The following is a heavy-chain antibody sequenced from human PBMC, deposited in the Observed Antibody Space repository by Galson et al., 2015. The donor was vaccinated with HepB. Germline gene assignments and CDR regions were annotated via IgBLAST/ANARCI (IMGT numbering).Heavy chain of an antibody. D-gene: IGHD4-17*01. CDR3: ARHEDYGVLGYYYYGMDV. V-gene: IGHV4-39*01. CDR1: GGSISSSSYY. J-gene: IGHJ6*02. Sequence: ETLSLTCTVSGGSISSSSYYWGWIRQPPGKGLEWIGSIYYSGSTYYNPSLKSRVTISVDTSKNQFSLKLSSVTAADTAVYYCARHEDYGVLGYYYYGMDVWGQGTTVTVSS. CDR2: IYYSGST.